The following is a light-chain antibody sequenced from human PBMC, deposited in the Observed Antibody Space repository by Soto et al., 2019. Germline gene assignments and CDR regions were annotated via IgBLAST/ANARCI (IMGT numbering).Light chain of an antibody. V-gene: IGKV1-39*02. CDR3: QQYNTYPLT. CDR2: AAS. J-gene: IGKJ4*01. Sequence: DIQMTQSPSFLSASVGDRVTITCRASRSVGTSLNWYQQKPGKAPKVLIFAASNLQRGVPTRFSGRRSGTDFTLTISSLQPSDFATYYCQQYNTYPLTFGGGTKVDIK. CDR1: RSVGTS.